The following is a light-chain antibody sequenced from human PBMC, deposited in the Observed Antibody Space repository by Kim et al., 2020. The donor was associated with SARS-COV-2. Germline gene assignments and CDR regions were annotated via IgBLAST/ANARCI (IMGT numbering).Light chain of an antibody. V-gene: IGKV1-8*01. CDR1: QGISSY. J-gene: IGKJ1*01. CDR2: AAS. CDR3: QQYYSYPPT. Sequence: ASTGDRVTINCRASQGISSYLAWHQQKPGKAPKLLIYAASTLQSGVPSRFSGSGSGTDFTLTINCLQSEDFATYYCQQYYSYPPTFGQGTKVDIK.